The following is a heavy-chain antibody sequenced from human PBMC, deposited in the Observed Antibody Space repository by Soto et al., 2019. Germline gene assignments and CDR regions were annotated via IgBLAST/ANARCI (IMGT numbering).Heavy chain of an antibody. CDR2: TYYRSRWYN. CDR1: GYSVSSISVA. CDR3: ARDNIVRTQDLFDY. Sequence: LSRTCVISGYSVSSISVAWHGFRQCPSRGLEWLGRTYYRSRWYNDYSVSLKSRITINPDTSTNQFSLHLNSVTPEDTAVYYCARDNIVRTQDLFDYWRQGTLVLVSS. V-gene: IGHV6-1*01. J-gene: IGHJ4*02. D-gene: IGHD5-12*01.